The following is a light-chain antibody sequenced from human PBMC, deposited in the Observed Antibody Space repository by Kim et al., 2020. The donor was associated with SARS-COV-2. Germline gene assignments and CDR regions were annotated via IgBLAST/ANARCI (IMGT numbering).Light chain of an antibody. J-gene: IGLJ3*02. Sequence: ATEKTARSNCGGNKIGIKSVHWYQQKPGQAPVLDIYYESDRTSGIPERFAGSNSGNTATLTNSRVEAGDEADYYCQVWDSSSDHWVFGGGTQLTVL. CDR3: QVWDSSSDHWV. CDR1: KIGIKS. CDR2: YES. V-gene: IGLV3-21*04.